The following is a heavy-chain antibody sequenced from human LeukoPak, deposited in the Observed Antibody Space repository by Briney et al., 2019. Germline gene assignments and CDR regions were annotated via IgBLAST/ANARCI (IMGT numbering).Heavy chain of an antibody. D-gene: IGHD1-26*01. J-gene: IGHJ6*02. CDR1: GGTFSSYA. CDR3: ASRHSGSRAYYYGMDV. CDR2: IIPIFGTA. Sequence: ASVRVSCKASGGTFSSYAISWVRQAPGQGLEWMGGIIPIFGTANYAQKFQGRVTITADESTSTAYMELSSLRSEDTAVYYCASRHSGSRAYYYGMDVWGQGTTVTVSS. V-gene: IGHV1-69*13.